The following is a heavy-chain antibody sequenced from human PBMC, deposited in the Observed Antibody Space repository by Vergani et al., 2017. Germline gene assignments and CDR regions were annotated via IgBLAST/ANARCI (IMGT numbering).Heavy chain of an antibody. Sequence: QLQLQESGPGLVKPSETLSLTCTVSGDSISSSSYYWGWIRQPPGKGLEWIGSIYYSGSTYYNPSRKSRVTMSVDTSKNQFSLKLTSVTAADTAVYYCARLSLRGWFDPWGQGTLVTVSS. D-gene: IGHD3-3*02. CDR1: GDSISSSSYY. V-gene: IGHV4-39*01. CDR3: ARLSLRGWFDP. CDR2: IYYSGST. J-gene: IGHJ5*02.